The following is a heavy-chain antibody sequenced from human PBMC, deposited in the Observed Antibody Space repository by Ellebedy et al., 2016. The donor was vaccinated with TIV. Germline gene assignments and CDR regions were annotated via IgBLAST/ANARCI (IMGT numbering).Heavy chain of an antibody. CDR3: ATHYDFLHSSLSAFDM. Sequence: GESLKISCAASGLTLSNYALSWLRQAPGKGLEWVSHISAGGDVTYYADSVKGRFTIARDNSKNTVFLQMNSLRVEATAVYYCATHYDFLHSSLSAFDMWGQGTMVTVSS. CDR2: ISAGGDVT. CDR1: GLTLSNYA. J-gene: IGHJ3*02. V-gene: IGHV3-23*01. D-gene: IGHD3-3*01.